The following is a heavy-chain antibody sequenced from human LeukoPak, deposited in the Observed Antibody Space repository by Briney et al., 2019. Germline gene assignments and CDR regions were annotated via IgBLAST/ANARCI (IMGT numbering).Heavy chain of an antibody. CDR2: ISPTGSTT. CDR1: GFSFSGHW. D-gene: IGHD6-6*01. Sequence: GGSLRLSCTASGFSFSGHWMHWARQLPGKGLVWVSRISPTGSTTSYADSVKGRFTVSRDNAKNTLNLQVNNLRAEDTAVYYCARGPNSNWSGLDFWGQGTLLTVSS. CDR3: ARGPNSNWSGLDF. J-gene: IGHJ4*02. V-gene: IGHV3-74*01.